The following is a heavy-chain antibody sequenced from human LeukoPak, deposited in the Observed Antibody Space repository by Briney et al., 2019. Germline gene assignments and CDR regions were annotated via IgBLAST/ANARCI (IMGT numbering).Heavy chain of an antibody. CDR1: GFTFSSYG. Sequence: GGSLRLSCAASGFTFSSYGMHWVGQAPGKGLEWVAFIRYDGSNKYYADSVKGRFTISRDNSKNTLYLQMNSLRAEDTAVYYCAKSGRGYSYGPNYYYYMDVWGKGTPVT. V-gene: IGHV3-30*02. CDR2: IRYDGSNK. J-gene: IGHJ6*03. D-gene: IGHD5-18*01. CDR3: AKSGRGYSYGPNYYYYMDV.